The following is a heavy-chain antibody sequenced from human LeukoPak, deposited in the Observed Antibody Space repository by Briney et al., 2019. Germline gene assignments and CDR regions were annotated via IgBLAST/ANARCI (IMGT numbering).Heavy chain of an antibody. Sequence: SETLSLTCTVSGGSIGSSSYYWGWIRQPPGKGLEWIGSIYYSGSTYYNPSLKSRVTISVDTSKNQFSLKLSSVTAADTAVYYCARDHSSSSVGFDYWGQGTLVTVSS. CDR1: GGSIGSSSYY. CDR2: IYYSGST. J-gene: IGHJ4*02. D-gene: IGHD6-6*01. CDR3: ARDHSSSSVGFDY. V-gene: IGHV4-39*07.